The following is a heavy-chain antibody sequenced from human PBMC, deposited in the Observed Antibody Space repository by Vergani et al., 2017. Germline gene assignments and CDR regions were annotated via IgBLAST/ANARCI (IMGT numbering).Heavy chain of an antibody. CDR3: ARVNPYLGSPVDIVATVDY. Sequence: QVQLQQWGAGLLKPSETLSLTCAVYGGSFSGYSWSWIRQPPGKGLEWIGEINHSGSTNYNPSLKSRVTISVDTSKNQFSLKLSSVTAADTAVYYCARVNPYLGSPVDIVATVDYWGQGTLVTVSS. J-gene: IGHJ4*02. CDR2: INHSGST. D-gene: IGHD5-12*01. CDR1: GGSFSGYS. V-gene: IGHV4-34*01.